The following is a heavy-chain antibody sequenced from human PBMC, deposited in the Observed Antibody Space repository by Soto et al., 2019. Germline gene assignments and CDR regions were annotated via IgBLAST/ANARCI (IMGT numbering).Heavy chain of an antibody. V-gene: IGHV2-5*02. CDR3: AYLPCSGGSCYWFSFSGMDV. J-gene: IGHJ6*02. CDR2: IYWDDDK. Sequence: QITLKESGPTLVKPTQTLTLTCTFSGFSLSTSGVGVAWIRQPPGKALEWLALIYWDDDKRYRPSLESRLTIPTXPXQTQVVLTMTNMASVDTATYYCAYLPCSGGSCYWFSFSGMDVWGQGTTVTVSS. D-gene: IGHD2-15*01. CDR1: GFSLSTSGVG.